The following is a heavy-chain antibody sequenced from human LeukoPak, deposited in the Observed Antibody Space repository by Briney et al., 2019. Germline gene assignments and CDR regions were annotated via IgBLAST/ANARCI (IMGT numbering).Heavy chain of an antibody. CDR2: ISNNGRIT. V-gene: IGHV3-11*01. Sequence: GGSLRLSCVASGFTFGDYYMSWIRQAPGMGLEWIAYISNNGRITYYADSAKGRFTISRDNAKNSLYLQMNNLRPEDTAIYHCAGARLGFDVWGQGTTVTVSS. D-gene: IGHD5-12*01. J-gene: IGHJ3*01. CDR1: GFTFGDYY. CDR3: AGARLGFDV.